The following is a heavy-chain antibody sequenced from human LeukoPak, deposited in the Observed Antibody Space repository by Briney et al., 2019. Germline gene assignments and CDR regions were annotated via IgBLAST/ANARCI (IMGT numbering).Heavy chain of an antibody. CDR2: INHSGST. J-gene: IGHJ5*02. CDR1: GGSFSGFY. D-gene: IGHD3-10*01. Sequence: SETLSLTCAVYGGSFSGFYWSWARQPPGKGLEWIGEINHSGSTHYNPSFKSRVTILVDTSRNQFSLKLTSVTAADTAVYYCARGPDSGSHFAWFDPWGQGTLVTVSS. CDR3: ARGPDSGSHFAWFDP. V-gene: IGHV4-34*01.